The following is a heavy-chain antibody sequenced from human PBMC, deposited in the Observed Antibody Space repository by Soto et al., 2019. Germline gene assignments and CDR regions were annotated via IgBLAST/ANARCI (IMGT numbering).Heavy chain of an antibody. CDR3: ARDSSYYDILPRVNYYYYMDV. V-gene: IGHV1-46*03. CDR1: GYTFTSYY. J-gene: IGHJ6*03. D-gene: IGHD3-9*01. Sequence: QVQLVQSGAEVKKPGASVKVSCKASGYTFTSYYMHWVRQAPGQGLEWMGIINPGGGSTSYAQKFQGRVTMTRDTSTSTVYMELSSLRSEDTAVYYCARDSSYYDILPRVNYYYYMDVWGKGTTVTVSS. CDR2: INPGGGST.